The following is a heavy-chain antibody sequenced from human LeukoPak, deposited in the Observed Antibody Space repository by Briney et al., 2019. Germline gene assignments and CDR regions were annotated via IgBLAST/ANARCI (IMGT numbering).Heavy chain of an antibody. J-gene: IGHJ5*02. CDR1: GFSLSTSGVG. CDR3: AHCLGFTTSLDP. Sequence: SGPTPVKPTQTLTLTCTFSGFSLSTSGVGVGWIRQPPGKALEWLALIYWDDDKRYSPSLKSRLTITKDTSKNQVVLTMTNMDPVDTATYYCAHCLGFTTSLDPWGQGTLVTVSS. V-gene: IGHV2-5*02. CDR2: IYWDDDK. D-gene: IGHD1-14*01.